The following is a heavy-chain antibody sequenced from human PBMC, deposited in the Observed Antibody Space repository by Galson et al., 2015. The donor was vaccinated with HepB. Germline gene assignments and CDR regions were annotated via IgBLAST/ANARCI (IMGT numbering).Heavy chain of an antibody. D-gene: IGHD3-22*01. CDR3: ASKAYNHDSSGPGVFDY. CDR1: GFTINSNY. V-gene: IGHV3-53*01. CDR2: IYSGGTT. J-gene: IGHJ4*02. Sequence: SLRLSCAASGFTINSNYMSWVRQAPGKGLEWLSIIYSGGTTYYADSVKGRFTISRDNSNNTLYLQMNRLRAEDTGVYYCASKAYNHDSSGPGVFDYWGQGTLVTVSS.